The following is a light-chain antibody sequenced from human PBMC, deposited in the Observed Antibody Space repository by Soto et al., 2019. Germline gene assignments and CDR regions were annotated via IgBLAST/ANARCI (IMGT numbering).Light chain of an antibody. V-gene: IGLV2-11*01. CDR1: SSDVGGYNY. J-gene: IGLJ2*01. CDR2: DVS. Sequence: ALTQPRSVSGSPGQSVTISCTGTSSDVGGYNYVSWYQQHPGKAPKLMIYDVSKRPSGVPDRFSGSKSGNTASLTISGLQAEDDADYYRCPPRATHTPVV. CDR3: CPPRATHTPVV.